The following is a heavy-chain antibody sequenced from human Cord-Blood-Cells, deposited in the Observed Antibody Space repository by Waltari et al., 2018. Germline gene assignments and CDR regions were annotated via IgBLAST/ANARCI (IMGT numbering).Heavy chain of an antibody. CDR1: GGSFSGYY. D-gene: IGHD3-3*01. J-gene: IGHJ5*02. CDR2: INHSGST. CDR3: ARGGITIFASQKNWFDP. Sequence: QVQLQQWGAGLLKPSETLSLTCAVYGGSFSGYYWSWIRQPTGKGLEWIGEINHSGSTNYNPSLKSRVTISVDTSKNQFSLKLSSVTAADTAVYYCARGGITIFASQKNWFDPWGQGTLVTVSS. V-gene: IGHV4-34*01.